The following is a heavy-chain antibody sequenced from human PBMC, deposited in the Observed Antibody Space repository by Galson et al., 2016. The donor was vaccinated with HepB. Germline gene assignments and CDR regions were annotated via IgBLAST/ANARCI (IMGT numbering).Heavy chain of an antibody. J-gene: IGHJ4*02. Sequence: SVKVSCKASGFTFASSSVQWVRQARGQRLEWIGWLVVGSGKANYAQKFQERVTFTRDMSTSTAYMELNSLKFDDTAVYYCAADVPRLEGGMRFDQWGQGTLVIVSS. D-gene: IGHD1-26*01. CDR2: LVVGSGKA. CDR1: GFTFASSS. CDR3: AADVPRLEGGMRFDQ. V-gene: IGHV1-58*01.